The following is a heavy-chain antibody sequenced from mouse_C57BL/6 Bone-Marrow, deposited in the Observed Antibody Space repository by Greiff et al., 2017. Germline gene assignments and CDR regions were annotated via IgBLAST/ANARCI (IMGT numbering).Heavy chain of an antibody. CDR3: VRHLYYGNWVFAY. Sequence: EVKLQESGGGLVQPKGSLKLSCAASGFSFNTYAMNWVRQAPGKGLEWVARIRSKSNNYATYYADSVKDRFTISRDDSESMLYLQMNNLKTEDTAMYYCVRHLYYGNWVFAYWGQGTLVTVSA. V-gene: IGHV10-1*01. CDR2: IRSKSNNYAT. D-gene: IGHD2-1*01. CDR1: GFSFNTYA. J-gene: IGHJ3*01.